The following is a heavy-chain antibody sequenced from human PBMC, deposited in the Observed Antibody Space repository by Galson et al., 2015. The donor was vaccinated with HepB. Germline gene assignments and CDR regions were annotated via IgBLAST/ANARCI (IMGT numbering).Heavy chain of an antibody. Sequence: SLRLSCAASGFSFSSYAMSWVRQAPGKGLEWVSALSGSGASTYYADSVKGRFTISRDNSKNTLYLQMNSLRAEDTAVYYCAKDSHYDSTGYYGSTIDYWGQGTPVTVSS. D-gene: IGHD3-22*01. CDR2: LSGSGAST. CDR1: GFSFSSYA. V-gene: IGHV3-23*01. CDR3: AKDSHYDSTGYYGSTIDY. J-gene: IGHJ4*02.